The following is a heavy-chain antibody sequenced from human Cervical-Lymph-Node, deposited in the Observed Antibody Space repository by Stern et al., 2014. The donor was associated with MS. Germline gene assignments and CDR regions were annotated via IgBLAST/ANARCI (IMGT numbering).Heavy chain of an antibody. V-gene: IGHV4-59*01. CDR1: GVSISYYY. J-gene: IGHJ6*02. D-gene: IGHD2-15*01. Sequence: QVQLQESGPGLVKPSETLSLTCSVSGVSISYYYWTWVRQAPGKGLEWIGYVYSSGSTKYNPSLKSRVTISVDTSRNQFSLKLSSVTAADTAVYYCARGRGGSNVYYYGVDVWGQGTTVTVSS. CDR3: ARGRGGSNVYYYGVDV. CDR2: VYSSGST.